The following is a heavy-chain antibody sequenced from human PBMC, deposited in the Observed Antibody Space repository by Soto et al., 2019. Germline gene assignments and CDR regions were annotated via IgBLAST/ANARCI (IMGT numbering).Heavy chain of an antibody. CDR2: IYSGGST. CDR1: GFPVSTKY. V-gene: IGHV3-66*01. CDR3: ARDPWAADY. Sequence: GGSLRHSCAASGFPVSTKYMSWVRQAPGKGLEWVSVIYSGGSTFYADSVRGRFTISRDNSKNTVNLQMNSLRAEDTAVYYCARDPWAADYWGQGTLVTVSS. J-gene: IGHJ4*02. D-gene: IGHD3-16*01.